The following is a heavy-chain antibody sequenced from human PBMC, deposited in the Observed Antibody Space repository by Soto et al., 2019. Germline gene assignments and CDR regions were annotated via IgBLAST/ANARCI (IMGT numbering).Heavy chain of an antibody. V-gene: IGHV1-2*04. CDR3: ARGGSGSYYYAERPLYYYYYYGMDV. J-gene: IGHJ6*02. CDR1: GYTFTGYY. Sequence: GASVKVSCKASGYTFTGYYMHWVRQAPGQGLEWMGWINPNSGGTNYAQKFQGWVTMTRDTSISTAYMELSRLRSDDTAVYYSARGGSGSYYYAERPLYYYYYYGMDVWGQGTTVTVSS. CDR2: INPNSGGT. D-gene: IGHD3-10*01.